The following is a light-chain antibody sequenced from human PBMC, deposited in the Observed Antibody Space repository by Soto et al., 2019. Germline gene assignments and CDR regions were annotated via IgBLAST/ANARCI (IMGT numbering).Light chain of an antibody. CDR2: GAS. Sequence: EMVMTQSPATLSVSPGERATLSCRASQSISNLLAWYQQKPGQAPRLLIYGASTRATGFPDRFSGSGSGTDFTLTISRLEPEDFAVYYCQQYGSSLTFGGGTKVDIK. CDR1: QSISNL. CDR3: QQYGSSLT. V-gene: IGKV3-20*01. J-gene: IGKJ4*01.